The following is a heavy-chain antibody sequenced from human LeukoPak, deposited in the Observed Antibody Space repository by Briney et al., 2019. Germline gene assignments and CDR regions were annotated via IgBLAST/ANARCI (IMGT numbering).Heavy chain of an antibody. D-gene: IGHD2-2*01. CDR3: ARREDCSSTSCHRRIMVWLFGGRTGFDY. CDR2: MNPNSGNT. CDR1: GYTFTSYD. Sequence: SVKVSCKASGYTFTSYDINWVRQATGQGLEWMGWMNPNSGNTGYAQKFQGRVTMTRNTSISTAYMELSSLRSEDTAVYYCARREDCSSTSCHRRIMVWLFGGRTGFDYWGQGTLVTVSS. J-gene: IGHJ4*02. V-gene: IGHV1-8*01.